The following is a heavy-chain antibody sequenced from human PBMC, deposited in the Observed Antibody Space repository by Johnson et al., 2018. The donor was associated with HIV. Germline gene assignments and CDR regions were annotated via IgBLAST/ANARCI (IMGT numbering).Heavy chain of an antibody. J-gene: IGHJ3*02. CDR3: ATFDAFDI. Sequence: QVQLVESGVGVVQPGGSLRLSCAASGFTFSSYAMHWVRQAPGKGLEWVAVISYDGSNKYYADSVKGRFTISRDNSKNTLYLQMNSLRAEDTAVYYCATFDAFDILGQGTMVTVSS. CDR2: ISYDGSNK. CDR1: GFTFSSYA. V-gene: IGHV3-30*04.